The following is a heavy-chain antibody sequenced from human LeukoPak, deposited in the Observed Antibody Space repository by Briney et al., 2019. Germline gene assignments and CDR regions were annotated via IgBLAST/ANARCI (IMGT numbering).Heavy chain of an antibody. Sequence: GGSLRLSCAASGFTFSSYGMHWVRQAPGKGLEWVAFIRYDGSTKYYADSVKGGFTISRDNSKNTLYLQMNSLRAEDTAVYYCALARASGYSYGFDYWGQGTLVTVSS. CDR2: IRYDGSTK. V-gene: IGHV3-30*02. J-gene: IGHJ4*02. CDR1: GFTFSSYG. CDR3: ALARASGYSYGFDY. D-gene: IGHD5-18*01.